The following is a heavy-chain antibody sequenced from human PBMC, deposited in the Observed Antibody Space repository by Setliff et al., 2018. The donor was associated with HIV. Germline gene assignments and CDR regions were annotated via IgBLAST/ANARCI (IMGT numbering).Heavy chain of an antibody. V-gene: IGHV4-39*01. D-gene: IGHD3-16*02. CDR2: IYYSGST. CDR1: GGSISSSSYY. J-gene: IGHJ3*02. CDR3: ARHVIGVYALDM. Sequence: SETLSLTCTVSGGSISSSSYYWGWIRQPPGKGLEWIGSIYYSGSTYYNPSLKSRVTISVDTSKNQFSLNLSSVTAADTAIYYCARHVIGVYALDMWGQGTMVTVSS.